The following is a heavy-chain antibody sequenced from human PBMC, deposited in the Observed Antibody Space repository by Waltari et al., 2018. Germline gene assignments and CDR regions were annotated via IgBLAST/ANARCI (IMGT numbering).Heavy chain of an antibody. V-gene: IGHV4-59*01. Sequence: QVQLQESGPGLVKPSETLSLTCTVPGDPIGPYYWGWIRQPPGKGLEWIGYINYSGSTYYNPSLNNRVTISVDTSKNQFSLKLNSVTAADTAVYYCTRYDASSSAGWFDPWGQGTLVTVSS. J-gene: IGHJ5*02. CDR3: TRYDASSSAGWFDP. CDR1: GDPIGPYY. D-gene: IGHD6-6*01. CDR2: INYSGST.